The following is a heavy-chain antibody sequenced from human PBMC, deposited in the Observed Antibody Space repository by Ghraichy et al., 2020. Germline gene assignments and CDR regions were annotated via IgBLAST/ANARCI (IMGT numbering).Heavy chain of an antibody. CDR3: ARGRGYCSGGSCYQNWFDP. V-gene: IGHV1-8*01. CDR2: MNPNSGNT. D-gene: IGHD2-15*01. J-gene: IGHJ5*02. CDR1: GYTFTSYD. Sequence: ASVKVSCKASGYTFTSYDINWVRQATGQGLEWMGWMNPNSGNTGYAQKFQGRVTMTRNTSISTAYMELSSLRSEDTAVYYCARGRGYCSGGSCYQNWFDPWGQGTLVTVSS.